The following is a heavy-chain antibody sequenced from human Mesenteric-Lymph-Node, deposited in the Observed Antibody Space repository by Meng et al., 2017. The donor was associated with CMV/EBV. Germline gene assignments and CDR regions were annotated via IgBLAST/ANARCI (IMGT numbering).Heavy chain of an antibody. Sequence: ASVKVSCKASGYTFTSYGISWVRQAPGQGLEWLGWISPYNGHTKYAQKFQGRVTMTTDTSTNMAHMELTSLRSDDTAIYYCARDRTWGYDYGPRFDPWGQGTLVTVSS. D-gene: IGHD5-18*01. V-gene: IGHV1-18*01. CDR3: ARDRTWGYDYGPRFDP. CDR2: ISPYNGHT. CDR1: GYTFTSYG. J-gene: IGHJ5*02.